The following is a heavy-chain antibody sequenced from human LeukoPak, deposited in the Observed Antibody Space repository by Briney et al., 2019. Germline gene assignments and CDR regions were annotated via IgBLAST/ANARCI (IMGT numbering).Heavy chain of an antibody. V-gene: IGHV3-30*02. CDR2: IRYDGHSQ. CDR3: AKDLAYGPYYMDV. CDR1: GFTFNTYG. D-gene: IGHD3-10*01. Sequence: GGSLRLSCAASGFTFNTYGMHWVRQAPGKGLEWVAFIRYDGHSQYFADSVKGRFIISRDNFKDTLYLQMNSLRAEDTAVYYCAKDLAYGPYYMDVWGKGTTVTISS. J-gene: IGHJ6*03.